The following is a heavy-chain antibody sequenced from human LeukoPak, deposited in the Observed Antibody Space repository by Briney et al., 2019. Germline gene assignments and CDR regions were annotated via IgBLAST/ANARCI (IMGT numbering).Heavy chain of an antibody. CDR2: FDPENVEA. CDR3: ATWARG. CDR1: GYSLTEIS. V-gene: IGHV1-24*01. Sequence: GAPVKVSCKVPGYSLTEISMHWVRQAPGKGLEWMGGFDPENVEAIYARNFQGRVTMTADSSTDIAYMELRSLKSEDTAVYYCATWARGWGQGTLVTVSS. J-gene: IGHJ4*02.